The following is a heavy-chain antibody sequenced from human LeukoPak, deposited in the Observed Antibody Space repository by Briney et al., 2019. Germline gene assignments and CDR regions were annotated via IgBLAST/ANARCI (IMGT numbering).Heavy chain of an antibody. CDR3: AKDSDSSGWYLYYFDY. D-gene: IGHD6-19*01. CDR2: IKQDGSEK. V-gene: IGHV3-7*03. Sequence: GGSLRLSCAASGFTFSSYWMSWVRQAPGKGLEWVANIKQDGSEKYYVDSVKGRFTISRDNAKNSLYLQMNSLRAEDTALYYCAKDSDSSGWYLYYFDYWGQGTLVTVSS. J-gene: IGHJ4*02. CDR1: GFTFSSYW.